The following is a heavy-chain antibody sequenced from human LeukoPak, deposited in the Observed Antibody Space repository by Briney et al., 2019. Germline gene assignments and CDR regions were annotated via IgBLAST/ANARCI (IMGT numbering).Heavy chain of an antibody. Sequence: GGSLRLSCAASGFTFSDYWMHWVRQAPGKGLVWVSLIHSDGGTTNYADSVKGRFTISRDNAKNTVYLQMNSLRVEDTAVYYCARESIAVAAPFDYWGQGTLVTVSS. CDR3: ARESIAVAAPFDY. D-gene: IGHD6-19*01. CDR1: GFTFSDYW. V-gene: IGHV3-74*01. CDR2: IHSDGGTT. J-gene: IGHJ4*02.